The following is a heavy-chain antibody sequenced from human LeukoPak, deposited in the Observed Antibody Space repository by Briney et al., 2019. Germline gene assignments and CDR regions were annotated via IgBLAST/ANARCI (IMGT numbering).Heavy chain of an antibody. CDR1: GFTFSDYG. CDR3: AKAPGTAYPDY. D-gene: IGHD1-14*01. CDR2: ISYDGRK. Sequence: GTSLRLSCAASGFTFSDYGIHWVRQAPGKGLEWVALISYDGRKYFADSVGGRITISRDNSKNMVYLQMNSLRTQDTAVYYCAKAPGTAYPDYWGQGTLVTVSS. V-gene: IGHV3-30*18. J-gene: IGHJ4*02.